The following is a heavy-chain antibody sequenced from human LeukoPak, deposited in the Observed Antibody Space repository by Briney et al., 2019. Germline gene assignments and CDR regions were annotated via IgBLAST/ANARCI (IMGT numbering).Heavy chain of an antibody. V-gene: IGHV4-31*03. CDR1: GGSISSGGYY. CDR3: ARGSGYSSSWTRFDY. J-gene: IGHJ4*02. CDR2: IYYSGST. D-gene: IGHD6-13*01. Sequence: SQTLSLTCTVSGGSISSGGYYWSWIRQHPGKGLEWIGYIYYSGSTYYNPSLKSRVTISVDTSKNQFSLKLSSVTAADTAVYYCARGSGYSSSWTRFDYWGQGTLVTVSS.